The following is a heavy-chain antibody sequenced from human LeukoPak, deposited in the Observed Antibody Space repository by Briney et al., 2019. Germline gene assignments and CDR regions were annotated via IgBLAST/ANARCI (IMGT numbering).Heavy chain of an antibody. J-gene: IGHJ5*02. V-gene: IGHV3-48*01. CDR3: ASGNYGGTGA. Sequence: GGSLRLSCAASGFTFSSYSMNWVRQAPGKGLEWVSYISSRSSATYYADSVKGRFTISRDNAKNSLYLQMNSLRAEDTAVYFCASGNYGGTGAWGQGALVTVSS. CDR2: ISSRSSAT. D-gene: IGHD4-23*01. CDR1: GFTFSSYS.